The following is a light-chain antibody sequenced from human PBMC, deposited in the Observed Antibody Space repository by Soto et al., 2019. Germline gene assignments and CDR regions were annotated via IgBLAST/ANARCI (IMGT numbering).Light chain of an antibody. CDR1: SSDVGSYNL. Sequence: QSALTQPASVSGSPGQSITISCAGTSSDVGSYNLVSWYQQHPGKAPKLMIYEVSTRPSGVSNRFSGSKSGNTASLTISGLQAEDEADYYCCSYAGSSTFVFGVGTKLTVL. V-gene: IGLV2-23*02. CDR3: CSYAGSSTFV. CDR2: EVS. J-gene: IGLJ3*02.